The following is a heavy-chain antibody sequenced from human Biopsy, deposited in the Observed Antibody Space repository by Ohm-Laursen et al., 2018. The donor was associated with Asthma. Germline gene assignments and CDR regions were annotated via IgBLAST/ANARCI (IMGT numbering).Heavy chain of an antibody. CDR1: GFAVSRDY. Sequence: SLRLSCTASGFAVSRDYMFWVRQDPGKGLEWVSVIYSGGTSHTAGSVRGRFTISRDYSKNTLYLQMHSLRAEDTAVYYCARGDSSNWSHYYFDYWGQGTLVTVSS. CDR3: ARGDSSNWSHYYFDY. D-gene: IGHD3-22*01. V-gene: IGHV3-53*01. J-gene: IGHJ4*02. CDR2: IYSGGTS.